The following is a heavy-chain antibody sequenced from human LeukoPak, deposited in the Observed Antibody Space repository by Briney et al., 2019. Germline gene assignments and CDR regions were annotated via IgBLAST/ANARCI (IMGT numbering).Heavy chain of an antibody. CDR2: IYYSGST. V-gene: IGHV4-59*12. J-gene: IGHJ6*03. CDR1: GDSISSYY. Sequence: SETLSLTCTVSGDSISSYYWSWIRQPPGKGLEWIGYIYYSGSTNYNPSLKSRVTISVDTSKNQFSLKLSSVTAADTAVYYCASDSPNYYDFWSGRTNYYYYYMDVWGKGTTVTVSS. D-gene: IGHD3-3*01. CDR3: ASDSPNYYDFWSGRTNYYYYYMDV.